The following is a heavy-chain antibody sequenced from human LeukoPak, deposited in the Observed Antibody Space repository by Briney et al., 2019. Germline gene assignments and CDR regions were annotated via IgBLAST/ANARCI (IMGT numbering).Heavy chain of an antibody. J-gene: IGHJ4*02. CDR2: IKSKTDGATT. Sequence: GGSLRLSCAASGFTFSSAWMSWVRQAPGKGLEWVGRIKSKTDGATTDYTAPVKGRFTISRDDSKNTLYLQMNSLKTEDTAVYYCARSQWLVHRAEHRFDYWGQGTLVTVSS. V-gene: IGHV3-15*01. CDR3: ARSQWLVHRAEHRFDY. D-gene: IGHD6-19*01. CDR1: GFTFSSAW.